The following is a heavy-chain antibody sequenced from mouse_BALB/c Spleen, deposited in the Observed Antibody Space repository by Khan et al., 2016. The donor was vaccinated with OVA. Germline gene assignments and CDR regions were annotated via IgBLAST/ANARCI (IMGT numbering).Heavy chain of an antibody. CDR2: ISSGDNT. CDR1: GFTFSNYA. V-gene: IGHV5-6-5*01. CDR3: ARDYWFVY. J-gene: IGHJ3*01. Sequence: EVELVESGGGLVKPGGSLKVSCAASGFTFSNYAMSWVRQTPEKRMEWVASISSGDNTYYPASVQGRFTISRDNARNILYLQMSSLRSEDTAMYYCARDYWFVYWGQGTLVTVSA.